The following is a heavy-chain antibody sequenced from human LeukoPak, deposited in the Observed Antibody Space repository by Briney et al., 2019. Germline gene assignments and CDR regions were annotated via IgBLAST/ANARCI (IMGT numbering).Heavy chain of an antibody. Sequence: GGSLRLSCAASGFTFSSYAMSWVRQAPGKGLEWVSAISGSGGSTYYADSVKGRFTISRDNSKNTLYLQMNGLRAEDTAVYYCAKAGRGIAAAGTAPFDYWGQGTLVTVSS. J-gene: IGHJ4*02. D-gene: IGHD6-13*01. V-gene: IGHV3-23*01. CDR2: ISGSGGST. CDR1: GFTFSSYA. CDR3: AKAGRGIAAAGTAPFDY.